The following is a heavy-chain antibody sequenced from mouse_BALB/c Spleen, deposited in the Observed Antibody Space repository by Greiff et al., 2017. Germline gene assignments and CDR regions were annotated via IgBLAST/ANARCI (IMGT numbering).Heavy chain of an antibody. CDR2: IYPGDGDT. V-gene: IGHV1-82*01. CDR3: ARGFFYAMDY. J-gene: IGHJ4*01. CDR1: GYAFSSSW. Sequence: QVQLQQSGAELVRPGTSVKVSCKASGYAFSSSWMNWVKQRPGQGLEWIGRIYPGDGDTNYNGKFKGKATLTADKSSSTAYMQLSSLTSVDSAVYFCARGFFYAMDYWGQGTSVTVSS.